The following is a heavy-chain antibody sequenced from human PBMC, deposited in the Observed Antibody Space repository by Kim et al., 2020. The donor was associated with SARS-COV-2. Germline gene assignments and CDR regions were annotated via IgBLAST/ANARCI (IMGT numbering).Heavy chain of an antibody. D-gene: IGHD4-17*01. CDR2: IYYSGST. J-gene: IGHJ6*01. CDR3: AREKVFYGGSYYYYGM. V-gene: IGHV4-61*01. CDR1: GGSVSSGSYY. Sequence: SETLSLTCTVSGGSVSSGSYYWSWIRQPPGKGLEWIGYIYYSGSTNYNPSLKSRVTISVDTSKNQFSLKLSSVTAADTAVYYCAREKVFYGGSYYYYGM.